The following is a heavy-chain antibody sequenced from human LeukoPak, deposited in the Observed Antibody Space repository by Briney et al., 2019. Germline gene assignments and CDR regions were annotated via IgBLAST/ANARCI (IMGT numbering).Heavy chain of an antibody. CDR2: INPSGGST. Sequence: GASVKVSCKASGYTFTSYYMHWVRQAPGQGLEWMGIINPSGGSTSYAQKFQGRVTMTRDMSTSTVYMELSSLRSEDTAVYYCARNLGRYYDTSDNWFDPWGQGTLVTVSS. CDR1: GYTFTSYY. J-gene: IGHJ5*02. D-gene: IGHD3-22*01. V-gene: IGHV1-46*01. CDR3: ARNLGRYYDTSDNWFDP.